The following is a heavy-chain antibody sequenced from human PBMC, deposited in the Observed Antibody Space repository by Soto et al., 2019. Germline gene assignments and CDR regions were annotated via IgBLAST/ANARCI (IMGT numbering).Heavy chain of an antibody. D-gene: IGHD3-22*01. V-gene: IGHV1-46*03. CDR3: ARDLKRITMIVVVIPLNYYYYGMDV. CDR1: GYTFTSYY. Sequence: ASVKVSCKASGYTFTSYYMHWVRQAPGQGLEWMGIINPSGGSTSYAQKLQGRVTMTRDTSTSTVYMELSSLRSEDTAVYYCARDLKRITMIVVVIPLNYYYYGMDVWG. J-gene: IGHJ6*02. CDR2: INPSGGST.